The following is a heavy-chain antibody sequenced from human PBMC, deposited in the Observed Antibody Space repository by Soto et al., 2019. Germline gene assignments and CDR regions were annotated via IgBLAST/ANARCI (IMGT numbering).Heavy chain of an antibody. V-gene: IGHV1-69*08. D-gene: IGHD6-19*01. Sequence: QVQLVQSGAEVKKPGSSVKVSCKASGGTFSSYTISWVRQAPGQGLEWMGRIIPILGIANYAQKFQGRVTITADKPTSTAYMELSSLRSEDTAVYYCARDISSSGWGYWGQGTLVTVSS. CDR2: IIPILGIA. CDR1: GGTFSSYT. CDR3: ARDISSSGWGY. J-gene: IGHJ4*02.